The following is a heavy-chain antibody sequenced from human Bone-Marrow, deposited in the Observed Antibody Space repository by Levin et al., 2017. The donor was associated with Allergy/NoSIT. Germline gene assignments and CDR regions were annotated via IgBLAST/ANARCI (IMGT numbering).Heavy chain of an antibody. D-gene: IGHD2-2*01. J-gene: IGHJ4*02. CDR3: ARHPRSCTTTTCYYYFDN. Sequence: SETLSLTCTVSGASISSSYWSWIRQPPGEGLEWIGYIYYSGTSNYNPSLKSRVTMSVDTSKNQFSLKLNSVTAADPAVYYCARHPRSCTTTTCYYYFDNWGQGTLVTVSS. CDR2: IYYSGTS. CDR1: GASISSSY. V-gene: IGHV4-59*01.